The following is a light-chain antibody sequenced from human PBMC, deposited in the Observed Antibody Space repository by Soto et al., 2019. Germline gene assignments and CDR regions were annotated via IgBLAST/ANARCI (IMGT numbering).Light chain of an antibody. Sequence: DFQMTQSPSSLSASVGDRVTITCRASQGIRNDLGWFQQNPGKAPNRLIYAASSLQSGVPSRFSGRGSGTEFTLTVSSLQPEDFATYYCLQQSSYPPLTFGGRTRVEIK. J-gene: IGKJ4*01. V-gene: IGKV1-17*01. CDR1: QGIRND. CDR2: AAS. CDR3: LQQSSYPPLT.